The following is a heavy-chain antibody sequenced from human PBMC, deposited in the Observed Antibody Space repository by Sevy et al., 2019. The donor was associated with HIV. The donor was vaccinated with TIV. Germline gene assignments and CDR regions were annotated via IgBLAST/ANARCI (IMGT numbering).Heavy chain of an antibody. J-gene: IGHJ4*02. V-gene: IGHV3-15*04. Sequence: GGSLRLSCTASGFTFSNAWMTWVRQAPGQGLEWVGRIESKTDGGTTDYPAPVKGRFTSSRDDSKHTLYLQMNSLKTEDTAVYFCTTEYPSGPLDYWGQGTLVTVSS. CDR3: TTEYPSGPLDY. CDR1: GFTFSNAW. CDR2: IESKTDGGTT.